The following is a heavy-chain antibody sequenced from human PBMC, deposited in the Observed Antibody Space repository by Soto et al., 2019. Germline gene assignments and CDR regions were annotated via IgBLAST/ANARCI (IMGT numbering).Heavy chain of an antibody. CDR1: GFTFNYYW. V-gene: IGHV3-74*01. J-gene: IGHJ3*01. Sequence: EVQLVESEGGLVQRGGSLRLSCAASGFTFNYYWMHWDRQAPGQGLVWVSHIHSDGSTTTYADSVKGRFTISRDNAKNTLYLQMNSVRAENTAVYYCVRGDKGGFDLWGQGTTVTVSS. D-gene: IGHD2-21*02. CDR2: IHSDGSTT. CDR3: VRGDKGGFDL.